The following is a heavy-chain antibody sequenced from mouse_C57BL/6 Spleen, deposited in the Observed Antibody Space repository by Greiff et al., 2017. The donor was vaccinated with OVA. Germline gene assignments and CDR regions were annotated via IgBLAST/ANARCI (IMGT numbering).Heavy chain of an antibody. V-gene: IGHV7-3*01. J-gene: IGHJ2*01. Sequence: DVKLVESGGGLVQPGGSLSLSCAASGFTFTDYYMSWVRQPPGKALEWLGFIRNKANGYPTEYSVSVKGRFTISRDNYQSILYRQMKALVAEDSATYYCARSRAYYFDYWGQGTTLTVSS. CDR1: GFTFTDYY. CDR2: IRNKANGYPT. CDR3: ARSRAYYFDY.